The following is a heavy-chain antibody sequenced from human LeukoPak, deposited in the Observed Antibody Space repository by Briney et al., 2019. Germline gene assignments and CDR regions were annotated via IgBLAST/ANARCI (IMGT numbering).Heavy chain of an antibody. CDR3: AKRGFYDGSGRFYFDN. V-gene: IGHV3-23*01. D-gene: IGHD3-22*01. CDR1: GFSFTSYW. Sequence: GGSLRLSCALSGFSFTSYWIHWARQVPGKGLEGVSNLSTSGGSTYYADSVKGRFTISRDNSKNTLYLQLNSLRAEDTAIYYCAKRGFYDGSGRFYFDNWGQGNPGHRLL. J-gene: IGHJ4*02. CDR2: LSTSGGST.